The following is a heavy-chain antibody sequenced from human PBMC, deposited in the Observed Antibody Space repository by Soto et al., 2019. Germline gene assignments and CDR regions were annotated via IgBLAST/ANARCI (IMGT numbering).Heavy chain of an antibody. Sequence: QVQLVQSGAEVKKPGASVKVSCKASGYTFTSYGISWVRQAPGQGLEWMGWISAYNGNTNYAQKLQGRVTMTTDTSTSTAYMDVRRLRSDDTAVYYCARDPGVIAAASHHPRRFDYWGQGTLVTVSS. CDR1: GYTFTSYG. CDR2: ISAYNGNT. D-gene: IGHD6-13*01. CDR3: ARDPGVIAAASHHPRRFDY. J-gene: IGHJ4*02. V-gene: IGHV1-18*01.